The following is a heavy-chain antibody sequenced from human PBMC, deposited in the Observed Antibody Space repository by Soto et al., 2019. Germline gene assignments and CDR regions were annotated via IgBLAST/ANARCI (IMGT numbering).Heavy chain of an antibody. Sequence: EVQLVESGGGLVQPGGSLKLSCAASGFTFSGSAMHWVRQASGKGLEWVGRIRSKANSYATAYAASVKGRFTISRDDSKNTAYLQMNSLKTEDTAVYYCTTQRYDFWSGYYYFDYWGQGTLVTVSS. J-gene: IGHJ4*02. D-gene: IGHD3-3*01. CDR2: IRSKANSYAT. CDR1: GFTFSGSA. V-gene: IGHV3-73*01. CDR3: TTQRYDFWSGYYYFDY.